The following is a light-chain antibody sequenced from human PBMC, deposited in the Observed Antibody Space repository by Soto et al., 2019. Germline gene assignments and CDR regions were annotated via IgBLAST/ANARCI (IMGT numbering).Light chain of an antibody. Sequence: EIVMTQSPATLSVSPGERATLSCRASPSVSSNLALYQQQPGPAPRLLIYGASTRATVIPARFSGSGYGTDFPLTIRRRQSEDCAVYYCQQYSNWPITFGPGTKVDIK. V-gene: IGKV3-15*01. CDR2: GAS. CDR3: QQYSNWPIT. CDR1: PSVSSN. J-gene: IGKJ3*01.